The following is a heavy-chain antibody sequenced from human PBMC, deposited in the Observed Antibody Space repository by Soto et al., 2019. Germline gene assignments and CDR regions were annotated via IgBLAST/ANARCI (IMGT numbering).Heavy chain of an antibody. CDR1: GFTFSSYG. Sequence: PGGSLRLSCAASGFTFSSYGMHWVRRAPGKGLEWVADICDNGSNKYYADSVKGRFTISRDNSKNSLYLQMNSLRVEDTALYYCVLITGDYGDGWGQGTLVTVSS. D-gene: IGHD4-17*01. V-gene: IGHV3-33*01. CDR3: VLITGDYGDG. CDR2: ICDNGSNK. J-gene: IGHJ4*02.